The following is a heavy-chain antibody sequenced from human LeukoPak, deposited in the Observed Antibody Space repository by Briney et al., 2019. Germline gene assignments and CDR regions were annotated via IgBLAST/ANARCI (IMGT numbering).Heavy chain of an antibody. D-gene: IGHD2-2*01. CDR2: INGDGSWT. J-gene: IGHJ4*02. CDR3: VSFYETY. V-gene: IGHV3-74*01. CDR1: GNYW. Sequence: GGSLRLSCAASGNYWMHWVRQAPGKGLVWVSHINGDGSWTTYADSVKGRFTISKDNAKNTVYLQMSNLRAEDTAVYYCVSFYETYWGRGTLVTVSS.